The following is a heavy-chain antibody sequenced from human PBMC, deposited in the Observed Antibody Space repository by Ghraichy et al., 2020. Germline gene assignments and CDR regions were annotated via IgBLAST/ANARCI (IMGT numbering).Heavy chain of an antibody. CDR1: GGSISSYY. J-gene: IGHJ4*02. CDR3: ARDTEMVTGFDY. Sequence: SETLSLTCTVSGGSISSYYWSWIRQPPGKGLEWIGYIYYSGSTNYNPSLKSRVTISVDTSKNQFSLKLSSVTAADTAVYYCARDTEMVTGFDYWGQGTLVTVSS. CDR2: IYYSGST. D-gene: IGHD5-18*01. V-gene: IGHV4-59*01.